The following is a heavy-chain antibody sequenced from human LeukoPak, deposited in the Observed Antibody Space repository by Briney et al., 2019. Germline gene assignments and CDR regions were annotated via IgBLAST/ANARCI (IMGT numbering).Heavy chain of an antibody. Sequence: PSETLSLTCTVSSGSISSSGYYWGWIRQPPGKGLEWAGRIYYSGDTYYNPSLETRVSMSVDTSKNQFSLKLSSVTAADTAVYYCARSRNYYDSSGYHFPYYYYMDVWGKGTTVTVSS. CDR1: SGSISSSGYY. D-gene: IGHD3-22*01. CDR3: ARSRNYYDSSGYHFPYYYYMDV. V-gene: IGHV4-39*01. CDR2: IYYSGDT. J-gene: IGHJ6*03.